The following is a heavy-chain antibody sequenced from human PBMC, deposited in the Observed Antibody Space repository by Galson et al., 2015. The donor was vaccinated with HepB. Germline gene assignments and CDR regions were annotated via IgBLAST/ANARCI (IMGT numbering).Heavy chain of an antibody. CDR2: IYYSGST. V-gene: IGHV4-59*08. Sequence: ETLSLTCTVSGGSISSYYWSWIRQPPGKGLEWIGYIYYSGSTNYNPSLKSRVTISVDTSKNQFSLKLSSVTAADTAVYYCARHRRDGVATIDYWGQGTLVTVSS. J-gene: IGHJ4*02. D-gene: IGHD5-12*01. CDR3: ARHRRDGVATIDY. CDR1: GGSISSYY.